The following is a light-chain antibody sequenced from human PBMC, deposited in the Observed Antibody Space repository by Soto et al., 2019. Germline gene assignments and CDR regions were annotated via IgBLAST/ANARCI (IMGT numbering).Light chain of an antibody. CDR1: QSLVSSDGNTF. Sequence: DVVMTQSPLSLPVTLGQPASISCSSSQSLVSSDGNTFLNWFQQRPGQSPRRLIYKVSNRDSGVPDRFSGSESGTDFTLKISRVEAEDVGVYYCMQGTNWPYTFGQGTKLEIK. V-gene: IGKV2-30*01. CDR3: MQGTNWPYT. CDR2: KVS. J-gene: IGKJ2*01.